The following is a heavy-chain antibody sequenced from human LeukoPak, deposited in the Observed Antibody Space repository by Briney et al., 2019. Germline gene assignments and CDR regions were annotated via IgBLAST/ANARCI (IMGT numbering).Heavy chain of an antibody. CDR2: INPSGGST. J-gene: IGHJ4*02. V-gene: IGHV1-46*01. CDR1: GYTFTNYN. D-gene: IGHD5-18*01. Sequence: ASVKVSCKASGYTFTNYNIHWVRQAPGQGLEWMGIINPSGGSTSYAQKFQGRVTMTRDMSTSTVYMELSSLRSEDTAVYYCARYIYGYLHYWGQGTLVTVSS. CDR3: ARYIYGYLHY.